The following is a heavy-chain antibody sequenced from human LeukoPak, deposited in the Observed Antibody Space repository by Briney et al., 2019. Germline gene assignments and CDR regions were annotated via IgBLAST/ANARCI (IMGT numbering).Heavy chain of an antibody. V-gene: IGHV4-4*07. Sequence: PSETLSLTCTVSGGSISSYYWSWIRQPAGKGLEWIGRIYTSGSTNYNPSLKSRVTMSLDTSKNQLSLRLSSVTAADTAVYYCARHPFATPFDYWGRGTLVTVSS. D-gene: IGHD2-15*01. CDR3: ARHPFATPFDY. J-gene: IGHJ4*02. CDR2: IYTSGST. CDR1: GGSISSYY.